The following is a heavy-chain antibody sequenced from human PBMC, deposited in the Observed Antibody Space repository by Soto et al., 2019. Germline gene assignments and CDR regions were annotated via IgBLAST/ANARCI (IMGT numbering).Heavy chain of an antibody. CDR2: IIPILGIA. CDR1: GGTFSSYT. CDR3: AREITMVRGVITTTFDY. V-gene: IGHV1-69*08. J-gene: IGHJ4*02. Sequence: QVQLVQSGAEVKKPGSSVKVSCKASGGTFSSYTISWVRQAPGQGLEWMGRIIPILGIANYAQKFQGRVTITADKSTSTAYMDLSSLRSEDTAVYYCAREITMVRGVITTTFDYWGQGTLVTVSS. D-gene: IGHD3-10*01.